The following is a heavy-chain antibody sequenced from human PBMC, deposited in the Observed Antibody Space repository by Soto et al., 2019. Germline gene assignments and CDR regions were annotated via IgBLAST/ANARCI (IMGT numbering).Heavy chain of an antibody. CDR3: ARDSGYGSGSYYYRYYYYGMDV. CDR1: GGSISSGGYY. Sequence: SETLSLTCTVSGGSISSGGYYWSWIRQHPGKGLEWIGYIYYSGSTYYNPSLKSRVTISVDTSKNQFSLKLSSVTAADTAVYYCARDSGYGSGSYYYRYYYYGMDVWGQGTTVTV. J-gene: IGHJ6*02. V-gene: IGHV4-31*03. D-gene: IGHD3-10*01. CDR2: IYYSGST.